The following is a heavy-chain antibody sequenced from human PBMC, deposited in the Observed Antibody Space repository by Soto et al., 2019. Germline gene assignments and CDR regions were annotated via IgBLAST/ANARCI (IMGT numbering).Heavy chain of an antibody. CDR2: ISYDGSNK. CDR1: GFTFSSYA. CDR3: ARDRSYDKQQLAHFDY. J-gene: IGHJ4*02. Sequence: PGGSLRLSCAASGFTFSSYAMHWVRQAPGKGLEWVAVISYDGSNKYYADSVKGRFTISRDNSKNTLYLQMNSLRAEDTAVYYCARDRSYDKQQLAHFDYWGQGALVTVSS. D-gene: IGHD6-13*01. V-gene: IGHV3-30-3*01.